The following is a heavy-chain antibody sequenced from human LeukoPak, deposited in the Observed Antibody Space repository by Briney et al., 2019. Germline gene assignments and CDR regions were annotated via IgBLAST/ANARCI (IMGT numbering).Heavy chain of an antibody. CDR3: ARSVASPDAGRGNWFDP. CDR1: GGTLSSYP. J-gene: IGHJ5*02. V-gene: IGHV1-69*02. CDR2: VIPIVGIT. Sequence: SVKVSCKASGGTLSSYPISWVRQAPGQGLEWMGRVIPIVGITNYGQKVQGRVTLTADISPNTAYMELSGLTFDDTAIYYCARSVASPDAGRGNWFDPWGQGTLVTVSS. D-gene: IGHD3-10*01.